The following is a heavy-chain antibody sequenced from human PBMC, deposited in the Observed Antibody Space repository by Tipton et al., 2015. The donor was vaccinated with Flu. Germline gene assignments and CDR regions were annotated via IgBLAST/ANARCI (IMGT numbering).Heavy chain of an antibody. CDR2: ILPIFVTP. CDR3: ARTEIEVTVDAPYPYLGMDV. J-gene: IGHJ6*02. D-gene: IGHD4-11*01. Sequence: QLVQSGAGLKKPGSSVKVSCKASGGSSNNYGISWVRQAPGQGLEWMGGILPIFVTPDYAQKFQGRVTISADASTNTVYLELSSLRFEETATYYCARTEIEVTVDAPYPYLGMDVWGQGTTVTVSS. V-gene: IGHV1-69*01. CDR1: GGSSNNYG.